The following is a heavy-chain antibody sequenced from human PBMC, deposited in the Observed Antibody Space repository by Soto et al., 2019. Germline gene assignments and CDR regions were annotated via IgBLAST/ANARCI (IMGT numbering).Heavy chain of an antibody. V-gene: IGHV3-21*01. CDR2: ISSGTNYI. Sequence: GGSLRLSCAASGFTFSDYSMNWVRQAPGKGLEWVSSISSGTNYIYYADSVKGRFTISRDNAKNTLYLQMNSLRAEDTAVYYCARKSGYDPRDDPPFDYWGQGTLVTVSS. D-gene: IGHD5-12*01. CDR3: ARKSGYDPRDDPPFDY. J-gene: IGHJ4*02. CDR1: GFTFSDYS.